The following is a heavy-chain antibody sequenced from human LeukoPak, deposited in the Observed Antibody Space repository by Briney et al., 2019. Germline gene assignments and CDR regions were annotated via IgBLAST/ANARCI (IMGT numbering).Heavy chain of an antibody. CDR2: ISYDGSNK. CDR3: AREVTMGYYYYYYGMDV. CDR1: GFTFSSYA. D-gene: IGHD3-10*01. J-gene: IGHJ6*02. Sequence: GRSLRLSCAASGFTFSSYAVHWVRQAPGKGLEWVAVISYDGSNKYYADSVKGRFTISRDNSKNTLYLQMNSLRAEDTAVYYCAREVTMGYYYYYYGMDVWGQGTTVTVSS. V-gene: IGHV3-30-3*01.